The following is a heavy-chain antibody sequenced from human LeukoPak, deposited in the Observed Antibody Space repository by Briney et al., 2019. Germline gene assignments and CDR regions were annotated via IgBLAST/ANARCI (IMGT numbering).Heavy chain of an antibody. CDR3: AKGLSSGWYGFDY. CDR2: INHSGST. Sequence: SETLSLTCAVYGGSFSGYYWSWIRQPPGKGLEWIGEINHSGSTNYNPSLKSRVTISVDTSKNQFSLKLSSVTAADTAVYYCAKGLSSGWYGFDYWGQGTLVTVSS. D-gene: IGHD6-19*01. V-gene: IGHV4-34*01. CDR1: GGSFSGYY. J-gene: IGHJ4*02.